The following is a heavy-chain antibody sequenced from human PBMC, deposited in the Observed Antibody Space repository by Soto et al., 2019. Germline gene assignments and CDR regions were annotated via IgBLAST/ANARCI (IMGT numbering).Heavy chain of an antibody. CDR3: AHRGFDSSGYLNWFDP. V-gene: IGHV2-5*02. D-gene: IGHD3-22*01. CDR2: IYWDDDK. Sequence: QITLKESGPTLVKPTQTLTLTCTVSGFSVSTSGVAVGWIRQPPGKALEWLALIYWDDDKRYSPSLENRLTITKDTSRNQVSLTMTNMDPGDTAKYYCAHRGFDSSGYLNWFDPWGQGTLVTVSS. CDR1: GFSVSTSGVA. J-gene: IGHJ5*02.